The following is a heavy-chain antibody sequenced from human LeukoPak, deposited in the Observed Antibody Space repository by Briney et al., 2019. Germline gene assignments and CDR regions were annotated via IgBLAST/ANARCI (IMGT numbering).Heavy chain of an antibody. D-gene: IGHD2-8*01. CDR3: VREFGPFNGFDY. CDR1: GITFSSYA. CDR2: IWSNGINK. Sequence: GGSLRLSCAASGITFSSYAMSWVRQAPGKGLEWVTVIWSNGINKYYADSVKGRFTISRDNSKNTLSLQMNSLRAEDTAVYYCVREFGPFNGFDYWGQGTLVTVSS. V-gene: IGHV3-33*08. J-gene: IGHJ4*02.